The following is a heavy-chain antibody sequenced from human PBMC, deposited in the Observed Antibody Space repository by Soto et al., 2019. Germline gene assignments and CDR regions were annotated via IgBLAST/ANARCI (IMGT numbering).Heavy chain of an antibody. V-gene: IGHV5-51*01. J-gene: IGHJ5*02. CDR2: IYPGDSDT. CDR1: GYSFTSYW. CDR3: ARHYDSSGYYRNLFAP. D-gene: IGHD3-22*01. Sequence: GESLKISCKGSGYSFTSYWIGLVRQMPGKGLEWMGIIYPGDSDTRYSPSFQGQVTISADKSISTAYLQWSSLKASDTAMYYCARHYDSSGYYRNLFAPWGQGTLVTVSS.